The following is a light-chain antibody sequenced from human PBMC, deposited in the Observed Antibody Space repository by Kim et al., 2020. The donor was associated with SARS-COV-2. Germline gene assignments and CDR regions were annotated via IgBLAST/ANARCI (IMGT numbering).Light chain of an antibody. V-gene: IGKV2-28*01. J-gene: IGKJ4*01. CDR1: QSLLHSNGYNY. CDR3: MQALQTPPG. Sequence: DIVMTQSPLSLPVTPGEPASISCRSSQSLLHSNGYNYLDWYLQKPGQSPQLLIYLGSNRASGVPDRFSGSGSGTDFTLKIRRVGAEDVGVYYCMQALQTPPGFGGGTKVDIK. CDR2: LGS.